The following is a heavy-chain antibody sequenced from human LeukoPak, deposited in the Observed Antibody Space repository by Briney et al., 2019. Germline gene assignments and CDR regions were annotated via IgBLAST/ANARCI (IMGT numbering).Heavy chain of an antibody. CDR1: GYTFTGYY. CDR3: ARRAVEYNWNDFDF. J-gene: IGHJ4*02. Sequence: ASVKVSCKASGYTFTGYYVHWVRQAPGQGLEWMGWINPYSGDTNYAQKFQGRVTMTRDTSITTAYMELSRLRSDDMAVYYCARRAVEYNWNDFDFWGQGTLVTVSS. V-gene: IGHV1-2*02. CDR2: INPYSGDT. D-gene: IGHD1-1*01.